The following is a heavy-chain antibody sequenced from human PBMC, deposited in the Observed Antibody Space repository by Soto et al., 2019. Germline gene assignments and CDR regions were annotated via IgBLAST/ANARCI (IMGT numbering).Heavy chain of an antibody. V-gene: IGHV3-15*07. Sequence: GGSLRLSCAASGFTFSNAWMNWVRQDPGKGLEWVGRIKSKTDGGTTDYAAPVKGRFTISRDDSKNTLYLQMNSLKTEDTAVYYCTTGLRYCSSTSCYEGSYYYYGMDVWGQGTTVTVSS. D-gene: IGHD2-2*01. CDR1: GFTFSNAW. J-gene: IGHJ6*02. CDR2: IKSKTDGGTT. CDR3: TTGLRYCSSTSCYEGSYYYYGMDV.